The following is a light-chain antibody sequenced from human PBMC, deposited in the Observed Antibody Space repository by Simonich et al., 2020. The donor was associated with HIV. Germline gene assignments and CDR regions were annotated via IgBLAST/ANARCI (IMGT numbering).Light chain of an antibody. CDR3: QSADSSGTYWV. CDR2: RDS. CDR1: ALPKQY. J-gene: IGLJ3*02. V-gene: IGLV3-25*03. Sequence: SYELTQPPSVSVSPGQTARITCSGDALPKQYAHWYQQKPGQAPGRVIYRDSERPSEIPERFSGSRSGTIVTLTISGVQAEDEADYYCQSADSSGTYWVFGGGTKLTVL.